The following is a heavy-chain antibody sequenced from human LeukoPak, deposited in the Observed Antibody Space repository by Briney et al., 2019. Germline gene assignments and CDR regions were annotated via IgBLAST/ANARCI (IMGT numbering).Heavy chain of an antibody. CDR1: GYYFTGSY. CDR3: ARGAGFGGYSRYYMDV. Sequence: ASVKVSCKASGYYFTGSYIHWVRQAPGQGLDWMGYINPNTVGTYSGQKCQDRVSMARDTSINTAYLELSCLRSDDTAIYYCARGAGFGGYSRYYMDVCGKGTTVTVS. CDR2: INPNTVGT. D-gene: IGHD3-16*01. V-gene: IGHV1-2*02. J-gene: IGHJ6*03.